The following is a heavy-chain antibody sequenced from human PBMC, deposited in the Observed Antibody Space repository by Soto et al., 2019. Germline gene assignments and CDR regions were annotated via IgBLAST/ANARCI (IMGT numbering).Heavy chain of an antibody. V-gene: IGHV3-33*01. CDR1: GFTFSSYG. CDR2: IWYDGSNK. CDR3: ARDFGVVVTLYYFDY. D-gene: IGHD3-22*01. J-gene: IGHJ4*02. Sequence: QVQLVESGGGVVQPGRSLRLSCAASGFTFSSYGMHWVRQAPGKGLEWVAVIWYDGSNKYYADSVKGRFTISRDNSKNTLYLQMNSLRAEDTAVYYCARDFGVVVTLYYFDYWGQGTLVAVSS.